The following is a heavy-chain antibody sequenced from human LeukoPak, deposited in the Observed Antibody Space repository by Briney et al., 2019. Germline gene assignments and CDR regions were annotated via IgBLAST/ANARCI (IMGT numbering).Heavy chain of an antibody. J-gene: IGHJ4*02. CDR3: ATGGVSHVN. CDR2: TYFNSKWSY. Sequence: SQTLALTCAISGDSVSRNGAVWNWVRQSPSRGLEWLGRTYFNSKWSYNYAESVKSRMTITADTSKNQVSLQLNSVTPDDAAVYYCATGGVSHVNWGQGILVTVSS. D-gene: IGHD5/OR15-5a*01. V-gene: IGHV6-1*01. CDR1: GDSVSRNGAV.